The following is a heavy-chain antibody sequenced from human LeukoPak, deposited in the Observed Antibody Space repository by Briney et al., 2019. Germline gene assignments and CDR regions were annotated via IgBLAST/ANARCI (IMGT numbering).Heavy chain of an antibody. CDR1: GYTFTSYD. Sequence: GASVKVSCKASGYTFTSYDINWVRQAPGQGPEWMGWINPNSGGTNYAQMFQGRVTMTSDTSISTAYMELSRLRSDDTAVYYCARGDGYSNGLDYWGQGTLVTVSS. J-gene: IGHJ4*02. D-gene: IGHD5-12*01. CDR3: ARGDGYSNGLDY. CDR2: INPNSGGT. V-gene: IGHV1-2*02.